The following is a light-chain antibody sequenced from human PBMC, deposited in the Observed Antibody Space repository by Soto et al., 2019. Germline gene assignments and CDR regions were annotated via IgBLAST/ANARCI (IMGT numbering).Light chain of an antibody. V-gene: IGLV2-14*03. CDR2: DVS. CDR3: TSYTSSITYV. Sequence: QSVLTQPASVSGSPGQSITISCTGTSSVVGGYNFVSWYQHHPGKAPKLIIYDVSNRPSGVSNRFSGSKSGNTASLTISGLQAEDEADYYCTSYTSSITYVFGTGTRSPS. CDR1: SSVVGGYNF. J-gene: IGLJ1*01.